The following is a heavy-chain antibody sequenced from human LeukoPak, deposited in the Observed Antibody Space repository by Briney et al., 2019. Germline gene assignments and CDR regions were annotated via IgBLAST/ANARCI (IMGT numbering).Heavy chain of an antibody. D-gene: IGHD3-10*01. CDR2: IYYSGST. Sequence: SETLSLTCTVSGGSISSYYWSWIRQPPGKGLEWIGYIYYSGSTNYNPSLKSRVTTSVDTSKNQFSLKLSSVTAADTAVYYCARDRVNYYGSSYYYYGMDVWGQGTTVTVSS. J-gene: IGHJ6*02. V-gene: IGHV4-59*01. CDR3: ARDRVNYYGSSYYYYGMDV. CDR1: GGSISSYY.